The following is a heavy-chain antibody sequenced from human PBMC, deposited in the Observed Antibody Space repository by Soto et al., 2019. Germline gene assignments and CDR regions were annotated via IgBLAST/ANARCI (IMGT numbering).Heavy chain of an antibody. CDR1: GESFTSYW. Sequence: GVSLKIPCQGSGESFTSYWIGLVRQMPGKGLEWMGIIYPGDSDTRYSPSFQGQVTISADKSISTAYLQWSSLKASDTAMYYCARIPVYYDFWSGYPYHFDYWGQGTLVTVSS. CDR3: ARIPVYYDFWSGYPYHFDY. V-gene: IGHV5-51*01. CDR2: IYPGDSDT. D-gene: IGHD3-3*01. J-gene: IGHJ4*02.